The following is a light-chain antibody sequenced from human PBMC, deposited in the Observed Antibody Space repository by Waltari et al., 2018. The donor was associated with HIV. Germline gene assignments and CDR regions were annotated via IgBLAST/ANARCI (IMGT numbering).Light chain of an antibody. V-gene: IGKV1-39*01. CDR2: GAP. J-gene: IGKJ3*01. CDR1: QNIINY. CDR3: QQTFSPPRT. Sequence: DIKLTQSPSSLSASVGDRVTIPCRTSQNIINYLNWYHQSPGKAPTLLIFGAPTLQDGVSSRFSGSGSDTEFALSIAGLQPEDFGTYYCQQTFSPPRTFGPGT.